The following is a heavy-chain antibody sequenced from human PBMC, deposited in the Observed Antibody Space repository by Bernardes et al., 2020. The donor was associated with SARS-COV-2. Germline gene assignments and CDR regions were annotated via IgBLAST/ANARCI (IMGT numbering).Heavy chain of an antibody. V-gene: IGHV5-51*01. Sequence: GGSLKISCQGSGYSFTRYWIGWVRQTPGKGLEWMGIIYPGDSNTRYSPSFQGQVTIPADKSISTAYLQWSSLKASDTAMYYCAGGDIEVIGNAFDIWGQGTKVTVSA. J-gene: IGHJ3*02. CDR1: GYSFTRYW. D-gene: IGHD2-15*01. CDR3: AGGDIEVIGNAFDI. CDR2: IYPGDSNT.